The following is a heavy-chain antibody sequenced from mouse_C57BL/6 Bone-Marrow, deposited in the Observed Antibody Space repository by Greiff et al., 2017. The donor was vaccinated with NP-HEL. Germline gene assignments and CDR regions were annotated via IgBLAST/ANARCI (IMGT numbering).Heavy chain of an antibody. V-gene: IGHV1-82*01. J-gene: IGHJ2*01. Sequence: QVQLQQSGPELVKPGASVKISCKASGYAFSSSWMNWVKQRPGKGLEWIGRIYPGDGDTNYNGKFKGKATLTVDNSSSTASMHLSSLTSEDSAVYYGARSDNGSSFYYYDDRGQGTTLTVSS. CDR2: IYPGDGDT. CDR1: GYAFSSSW. D-gene: IGHD1-1*01. CDR3: ARSDNGSSFYYYDD.